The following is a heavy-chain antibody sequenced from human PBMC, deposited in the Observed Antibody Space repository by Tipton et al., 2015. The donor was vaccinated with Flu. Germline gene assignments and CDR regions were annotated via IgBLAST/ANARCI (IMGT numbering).Heavy chain of an antibody. CDR3: AKAPRIYEAWFDS. V-gene: IGHV1-69*01. D-gene: IGHD2-21*01. CDR1: GGSIFINYA. Sequence: QSGAEVKKPASSVKVSCKASGGSIFINYAIGWVRQAPGQGLEWMGGIIPMFRSAKYAQKFQGRLTITADESSSTVYMDLSSLRSDDTAIYYCAKAPRIYEAWFDSWGQGTLVTVSP. CDR2: IIPMFRSA. J-gene: IGHJ5*01.